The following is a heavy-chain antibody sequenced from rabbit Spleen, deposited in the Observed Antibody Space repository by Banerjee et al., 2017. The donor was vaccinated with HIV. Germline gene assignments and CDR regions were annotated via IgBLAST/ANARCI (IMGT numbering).Heavy chain of an antibody. V-gene: IGHV1S7*01. CDR1: GVSFSSNYY. J-gene: IGHJ4*01. CDR2: IEPIFGST. D-gene: IGHD6-1*01. Sequence: QLEESAGGLVQPGGSLKLSCTASGVSFSSNYYMCWVRQAPGKGLEWIGLIEPIFGSTYYANWVNGRFTISSHNAQNTLYLQVKSLTAADTATYFCARSFNSVGYKTNLWGPGTLVTVS. CDR3: ARSFNSVGYKTNL.